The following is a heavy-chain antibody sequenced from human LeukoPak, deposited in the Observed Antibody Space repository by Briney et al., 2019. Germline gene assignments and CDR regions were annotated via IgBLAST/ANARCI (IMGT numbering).Heavy chain of an antibody. CDR3: AREGARYSGYDS. CDR1: GGSISSGSYY. Sequence: SETLSLTCTVSGGSISSGSYYWSWIRQPAGKGLEWIGRIYTSGSTNYNPSLKSRVTISVDTSKNQFSLKLSSVTAADTAVYYCAREGARYSGYDSWCQGTLVTVSS. D-gene: IGHD5-12*01. J-gene: IGHJ4*02. CDR2: IYTSGST. V-gene: IGHV4-61*02.